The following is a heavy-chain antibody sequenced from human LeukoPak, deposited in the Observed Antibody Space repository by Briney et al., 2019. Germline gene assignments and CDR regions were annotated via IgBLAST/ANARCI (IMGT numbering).Heavy chain of an antibody. D-gene: IGHD3-16*01. CDR1: GFTFSTYD. V-gene: IGHV3-30*18. CDR3: AKDHRPGGIDY. Sequence: GGSLRLSCAASGFTFSTYDMHWVRQAPGKGLEWVAVISHDGSNKYYADSVKGRFTISRDNSKNTLYLQMNSLRAEDTAVYYCAKDHRPGGIDYWGQGTLVTVSS. CDR2: ISHDGSNK. J-gene: IGHJ4*02.